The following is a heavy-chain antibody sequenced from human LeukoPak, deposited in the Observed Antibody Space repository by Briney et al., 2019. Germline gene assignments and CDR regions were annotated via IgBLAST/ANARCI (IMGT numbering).Heavy chain of an antibody. CDR2: IGSSSSYI. D-gene: IGHD2-21*02. V-gene: IGHV3-21*01. Sequence: GGSLRLSCAASGFTFSSYSMNWVRQAPGKGLEWVSSIGSSSSYIYYADSVKGRFTISRDNAKNSLYLQMNSLRAEDTAVYYCARGNFGGDSKQVDAFGIWGQGTMVTVSS. CDR3: ARGNFGGDSKQVDAFGI. CDR1: GFTFSSYS. J-gene: IGHJ3*02.